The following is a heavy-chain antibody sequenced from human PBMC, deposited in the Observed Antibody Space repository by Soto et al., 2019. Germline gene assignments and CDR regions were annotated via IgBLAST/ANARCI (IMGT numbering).Heavy chain of an antibody. J-gene: IGHJ6*02. CDR1: GFTFSSYG. Sequence: QVQLVESGGGVVQPGRSLRLSCAASGFTFSSYGMHWVRQAPGKGLEWVAGIWYDGSNKYYADSVKGRFTISRDNSKNTMYLQMNSLRAEDTAVYYCAREGEDGYTFPYYYGMDVWGQGTTVTVSS. V-gene: IGHV3-33*01. CDR2: IWYDGSNK. D-gene: IGHD5-12*01. CDR3: AREGEDGYTFPYYYGMDV.